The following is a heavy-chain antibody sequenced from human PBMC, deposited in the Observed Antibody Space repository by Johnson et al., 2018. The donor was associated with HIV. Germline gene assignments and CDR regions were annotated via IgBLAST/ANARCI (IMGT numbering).Heavy chain of an antibody. D-gene: IGHD3-3*01. J-gene: IGHJ3*02. CDR2: IKSKTDGGTT. CDR3: ARTTLRFLDRGDDAFDI. CDR1: GFTFSNAW. Sequence: VQLVESGGGLVQPGGSLTLSCAASGFTFSNAWMSWVRQAPGKGLEWVGRIKSKTDGGTTDYAAPVKGRFTISRDDSKNTLYLQMNSLRAEDTAVYYCARTTLRFLDRGDDAFDIWGQGTMVTVSS. V-gene: IGHV3-15*01.